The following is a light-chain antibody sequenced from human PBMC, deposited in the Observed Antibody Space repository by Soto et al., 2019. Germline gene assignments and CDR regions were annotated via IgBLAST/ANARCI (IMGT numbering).Light chain of an antibody. J-gene: IGKJ1*01. Sequence: EIVMTQSPATLSVSPGERATLSCRASQSVSSNLAWYQQKGGQAPRLLIYGASTRATGIPARFSGSGSGTEFTLTISSLQYEDFEVYFCQQFNNWPQTLGHGTKADIK. CDR3: QQFNNWPQT. CDR2: GAS. V-gene: IGKV3-15*01. CDR1: QSVSSN.